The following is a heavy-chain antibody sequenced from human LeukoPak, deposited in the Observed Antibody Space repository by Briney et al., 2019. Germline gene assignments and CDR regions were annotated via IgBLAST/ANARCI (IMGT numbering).Heavy chain of an antibody. J-gene: IGHJ4*02. V-gene: IGHV4-59*01. CDR1: GGSFSGYY. CDR3: AREFCSSTRCYGAFDY. Sequence: SETLSLTCAVYGGSFSGYYWSWIRQPPGKGLEWIGYIYYSGNINYNPSLKTRVTISVDTSKNQFSLKLSSVTAADTAVYYCAREFCSSTRCYGAFDYWGQGILVTVSS. CDR2: IYYSGNI. D-gene: IGHD2-2*01.